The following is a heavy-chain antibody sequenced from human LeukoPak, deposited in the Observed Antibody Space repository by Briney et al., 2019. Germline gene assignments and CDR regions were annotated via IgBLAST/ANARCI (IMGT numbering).Heavy chain of an antibody. CDR1: GYSISSAFY. J-gene: IGHJ4*02. CDR3: ARANVNYDSSGFDY. V-gene: IGHV4-38-2*02. Sequence: PSETLSLTCTVSGYSISSAFYWGWIRQPPGKGLEWIGTIYHNGRTYYNPSLKSRVTISLDTSKNQFSLDLTSVTAADTALYYCARANVNYDSSGFDYWGQGTLVTVSS. D-gene: IGHD3-22*01. CDR2: IYHNGRT.